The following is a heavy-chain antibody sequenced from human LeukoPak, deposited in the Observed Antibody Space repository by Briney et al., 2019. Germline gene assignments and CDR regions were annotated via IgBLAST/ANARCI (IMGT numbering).Heavy chain of an antibody. J-gene: IGHJ4*02. V-gene: IGHV4-34*01. CDR2: INHSGST. Sequence: SETLSLTCAVYGGSFSGYYWSWICQPPGKGLEWIGEINHSGSTNYNPSLKSRVTLSVDTSKNQVSLKLTSVSAADTAVYYCALRNGHSSSSGDYWGQGTLVTVSS. CDR3: ALRNGHSSSSGDY. CDR1: GGSFSGYY. D-gene: IGHD6-6*01.